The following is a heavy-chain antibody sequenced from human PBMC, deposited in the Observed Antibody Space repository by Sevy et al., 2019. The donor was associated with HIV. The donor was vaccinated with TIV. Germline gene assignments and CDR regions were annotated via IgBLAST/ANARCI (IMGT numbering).Heavy chain of an antibody. CDR1: GFTFSSYG. CDR2: IWYDGSNK. D-gene: IGHD2-21*01. V-gene: IGHV3-33*01. CDR3: ARHQMARDYYFDY. J-gene: IGHJ4*02. Sequence: GGSLRLSCAASGFTFSSYGMHWVRQAPGKGLEWVAVIWYDGSNKYYAYSVKGRFTISRDNSKNTLYLQMNSLRAEDTAVYYCARHQMARDYYFDYWGQGTLVTVSS.